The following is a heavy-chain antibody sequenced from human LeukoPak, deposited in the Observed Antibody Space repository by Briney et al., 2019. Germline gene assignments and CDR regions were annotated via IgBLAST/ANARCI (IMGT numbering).Heavy chain of an antibody. CDR2: INWNGGST. V-gene: IGHV3-20*04. CDR3: AKDTVKVKTISRVPHYMDV. J-gene: IGHJ6*03. Sequence: GGSLRLSCAASGFTFDDYGMSWVRQAPGKGLAWVYGINWNGGSTGYADSVKGRFTISRDNSKNTLSLQMNSLRGEDTAVYYCAKDTVKVKTISRVPHYMDVWGKGTTVTISS. D-gene: IGHD5-12*01. CDR1: GFTFDDYG.